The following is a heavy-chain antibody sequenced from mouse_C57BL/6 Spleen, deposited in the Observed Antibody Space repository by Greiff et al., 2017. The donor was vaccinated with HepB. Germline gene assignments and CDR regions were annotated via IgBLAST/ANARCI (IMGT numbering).Heavy chain of an antibody. D-gene: IGHD2-4*01. CDR1: GFSLTSYG. J-gene: IGHJ4*01. V-gene: IGHV2-5*01. CDR3: ATPYDYDVGYAMDY. Sequence: VMLVESGPGLVQPSQSLSITSTVSGFSLTSYGVHWVRQSPGKGLEWLGVIWRGGSTDYNAAFMSRLSITKDNSKSQVFFKMNSLQADDTAIYYCATPYDYDVGYAMDYWGQGTSVTVSS. CDR2: IWRGGST.